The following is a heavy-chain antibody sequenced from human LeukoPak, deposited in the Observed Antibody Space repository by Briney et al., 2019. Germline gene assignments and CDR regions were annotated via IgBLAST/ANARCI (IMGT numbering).Heavy chain of an antibody. J-gene: IGHJ5*02. D-gene: IGHD3-22*01. CDR1: GGSISSGGYY. CDR3: ARGLAYYYDSSGSTWFDP. CDR2: IYYSGST. V-gene: IGHV4-31*03. Sequence: SETLSLTCTVSGGSISSGGYYWSWIRQHPGKGLEWIGYIYYSGSTYYNPSLKSRVTISVDTSKNQFSLKLSSVTAADTAVYHCARGLAYYYDSSGSTWFDPWGQGTLVTVSS.